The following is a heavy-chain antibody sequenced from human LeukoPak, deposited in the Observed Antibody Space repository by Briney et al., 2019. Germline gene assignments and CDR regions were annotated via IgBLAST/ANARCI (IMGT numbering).Heavy chain of an antibody. D-gene: IGHD2-15*01. CDR3: ARDTPGLAKLFDY. CDR1: RYTFTSYG. V-gene: IGHV1-18*01. Sequence: ASVKVSCKASRYTFTSYGISWVRQAPGQGLEWMGWISGYTGATHYTVKLQDRLTVTTDTSTTTAHMELRSLRSADAAVYFCARDTPGLAKLFDYWGQGTLVTVSS. J-gene: IGHJ4*02. CDR2: ISGYTGAT.